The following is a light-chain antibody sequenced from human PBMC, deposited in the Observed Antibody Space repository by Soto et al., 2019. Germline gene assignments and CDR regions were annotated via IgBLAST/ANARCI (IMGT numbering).Light chain of an antibody. Sequence: EMVLKQSPATLYLSPGERATLSCRASQSGSNSLAWYQHKPCQPPRRLIFDASIRAADMPDIFSGSGSGTDFTLTISTLEQQDFAGYYSEQRSQWPTYTFGQGTKLEI. CDR1: QSGSNS. V-gene: IGKV3-11*01. CDR2: DAS. J-gene: IGKJ2*01. CDR3: EQRSQWPTYT.